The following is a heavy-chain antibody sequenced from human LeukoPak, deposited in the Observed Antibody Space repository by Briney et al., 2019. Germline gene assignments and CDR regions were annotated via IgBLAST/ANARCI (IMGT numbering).Heavy chain of an antibody. V-gene: IGHV3-7*01. Sequence: GGSLTLSCVASGFTFSNYWMSWVRQAPGRGVEGVANIQKDGSEKHYVASVEGRFTISRDNAENSLFLQLNSLRVGDTAVYYCVRLWDSSGFFGYWGQGALVTVSS. CDR2: IQKDGSEK. D-gene: IGHD3-22*01. J-gene: IGHJ4*02. CDR3: VRLWDSSGFFGY. CDR1: GFTFSNYW.